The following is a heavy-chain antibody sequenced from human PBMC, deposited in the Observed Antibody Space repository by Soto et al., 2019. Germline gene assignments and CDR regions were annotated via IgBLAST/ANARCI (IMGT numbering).Heavy chain of an antibody. V-gene: IGHV3-30*03. Sequence: VGSLRLSCAASGFTFRSYGMHWVRQAPGKGLEWVAIISDDGSNKYYADSVKGRFTISRDNSKNTLYLQMNSLRAEDTAVYYCARDRALYYYDSSGYYDYWGQGTLVTVSS. CDR3: ARDRALYYYDSSGYYDY. CDR1: GFTFRSYG. J-gene: IGHJ4*02. D-gene: IGHD3-22*01. CDR2: ISDDGSNK.